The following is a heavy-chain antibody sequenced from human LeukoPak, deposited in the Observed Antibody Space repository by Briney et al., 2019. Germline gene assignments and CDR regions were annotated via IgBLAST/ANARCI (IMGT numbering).Heavy chain of an antibody. D-gene: IGHD3-10*01. CDR2: IYHSGST. V-gene: IGHV4-38-2*02. Sequence: PSETLSLTCTVSGYSISSGYYWGWIRQPPGKGLEWIGSIYHSGSTYYNPSLKSRVTISVDTSKNQFSLKLSSVTAADTAVYYCARHRFGLLWFGELLSGDFDYWGQGTLVTVSS. CDR1: GYSISSGYY. CDR3: ARHRFGLLWFGELLSGDFDY. J-gene: IGHJ4*02.